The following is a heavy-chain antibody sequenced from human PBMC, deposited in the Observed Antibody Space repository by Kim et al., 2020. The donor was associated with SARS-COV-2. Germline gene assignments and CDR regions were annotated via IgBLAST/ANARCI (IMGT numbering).Heavy chain of an antibody. CDR3: ARRRRESSGWSDFDY. Sequence: GESLKISCKGSGYSFTSYWIGWVRQMPGKGLEWMGIIYPGDSDTRYSPSFQGQVTMSADKSISTAYLQWSSLKASDTAKYYCARRRRESSGWSDFDYWGQGTLVTVSS. CDR2: IYPGDSDT. CDR1: GYSFTSYW. D-gene: IGHD6-19*01. J-gene: IGHJ4*02. V-gene: IGHV5-51*01.